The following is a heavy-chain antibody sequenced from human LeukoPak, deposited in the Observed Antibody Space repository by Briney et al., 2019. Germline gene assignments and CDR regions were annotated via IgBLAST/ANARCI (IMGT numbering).Heavy chain of an antibody. CDR1: GFTFSAYW. J-gene: IGHJ4*02. CDR2: IKQDGSDK. V-gene: IGHV3-7*03. Sequence: GGSLRLSCAASGFTFSAYWMSWVRQAPGKGLEWVANIKQDGSDKYYVDSVKGRFTISRDNSKNTLYLQMNSLRAEDTAVYYCAKDIIFGNPRQDYWGQGTLVTVSS. D-gene: IGHD1-14*01. CDR3: AKDIIFGNPRQDY.